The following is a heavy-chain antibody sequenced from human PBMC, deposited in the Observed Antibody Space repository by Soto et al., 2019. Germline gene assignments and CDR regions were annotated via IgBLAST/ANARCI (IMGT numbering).Heavy chain of an antibody. CDR1: GYPVTAYY. D-gene: IGHD3-3*01. Sequence: QLHLVQSGAVVTKPGASVTVSCSASGYPVTAYYMHWVRQAPGRGLEWMGGINPATGAAKYTQTCQGRVTRTRDTTTGTVFMELSGLKSEDTAVFYCARGGGVGVAGSAAFDMWGQGTLVTVSS. V-gene: IGHV1-2*02. CDR2: INPATGAA. CDR3: ARGGGVGVAGSAAFDM. J-gene: IGHJ3*02.